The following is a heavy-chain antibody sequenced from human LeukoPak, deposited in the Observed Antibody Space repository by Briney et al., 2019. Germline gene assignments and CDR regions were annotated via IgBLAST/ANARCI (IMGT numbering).Heavy chain of an antibody. Sequence: GASVKVSCKASGYTFTGYYMHWVRQAPGQGLEWMGWINPNSGGTNYAQKFQGRVTMTRDTSISTAYMELSRLRSDDTAVYYCARVVPMVRGEKEGFDYWGQGTLVTVSS. CDR2: INPNSGGT. CDR1: GYTFTGYY. J-gene: IGHJ4*02. CDR3: ARVVPMVRGEKEGFDY. D-gene: IGHD3-10*01. V-gene: IGHV1-2*02.